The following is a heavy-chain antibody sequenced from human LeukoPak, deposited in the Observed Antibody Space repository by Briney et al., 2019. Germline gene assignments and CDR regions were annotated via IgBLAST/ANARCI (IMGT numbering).Heavy chain of an antibody. V-gene: IGHV3-7*01. D-gene: IGHD2-15*01. CDR3: AQISPDLDAFDI. J-gene: IGHJ3*02. CDR1: GFTFSSYA. CDR2: IKQDGSEK. Sequence: GGSLRLSCAASGFTFSSYAMHWVRQAPGKGLEWVANIKQDGSEKYYVDSVKGRFTISRDNAKNSMYLQMNSLRPEETAVYYCAQISPDLDAFDIWGHGTMVTVSS.